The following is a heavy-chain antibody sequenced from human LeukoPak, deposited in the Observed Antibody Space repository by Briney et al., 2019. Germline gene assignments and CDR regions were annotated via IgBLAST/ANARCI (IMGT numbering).Heavy chain of an antibody. J-gene: IGHJ5*02. D-gene: IGHD2-15*01. CDR1: GFTFSRFG. CDR2: IKQDGSEK. Sequence: GGSLRLSCAASGFTFSRFGMSWVRQAPGKGLEWVANIKQDGSEKYYVDTVKGRFTISRDNAKNSLYLQMNSLRAEDTAVYYCARGCSGGSYYESKFDPWGQGTLVTVSS. CDR3: ARGCSGGSYYESKFDP. V-gene: IGHV3-7*01.